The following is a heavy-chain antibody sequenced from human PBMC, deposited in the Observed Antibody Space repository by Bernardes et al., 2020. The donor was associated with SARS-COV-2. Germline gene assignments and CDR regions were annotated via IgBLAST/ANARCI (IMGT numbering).Heavy chain of an antibody. CDR1: GGSFSGYY. V-gene: IGHV4-34*01. CDR3: AIAAAGTNYYYGMDV. D-gene: IGHD6-13*01. CDR2: INHSGST. Sequence: TLSLTCAVYGGSFSGYYWSWIRQPPGKGLEWIGEINHSGSTNYNPSLKSRVTISVDTSKNQFSLKLSSVTAADTAVYYCAIAAAGTNYYYGMDVWGQGTTVTVSS. J-gene: IGHJ6*02.